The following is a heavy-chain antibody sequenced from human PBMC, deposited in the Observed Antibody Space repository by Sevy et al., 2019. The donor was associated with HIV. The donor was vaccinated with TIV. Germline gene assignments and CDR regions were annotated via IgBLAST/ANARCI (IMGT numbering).Heavy chain of an antibody. CDR2: IYSGGST. Sequence: GGSLRLSCAASGFTVSSNYMSWVRQAPGKGLEWVSVIYSGGSTYYADSVKGRFTISRDNSKNTLYLQMNSLRAEDTAVYYCARVRVGAYYYYYYMDVWGKGITVTVSS. D-gene: IGHD2-8*02. CDR1: GFTVSSNY. V-gene: IGHV3-53*01. CDR3: ARVRVGAYYYYYYMDV. J-gene: IGHJ6*03.